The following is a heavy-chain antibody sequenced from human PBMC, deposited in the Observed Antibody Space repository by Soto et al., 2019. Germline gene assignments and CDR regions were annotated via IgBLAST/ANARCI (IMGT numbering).Heavy chain of an antibody. Sequence: QVQLVQSGAEVKKPGSSVKVSCKASGDTFSSYVISWVRQAPGQGLEWMGRINPIFGTPNYAQKFQGRVTITADESTSTAYMALSSLRSEDTAMYYCATDPTVTTTGWFDPWGQGTLVTVSS. D-gene: IGHD4-17*01. CDR2: INPIFGTP. J-gene: IGHJ5*02. CDR1: GDTFSSYV. V-gene: IGHV1-69*18. CDR3: ATDPTVTTTGWFDP.